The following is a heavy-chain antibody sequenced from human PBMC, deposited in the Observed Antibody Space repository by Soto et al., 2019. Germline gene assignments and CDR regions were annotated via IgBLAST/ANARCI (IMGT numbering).Heavy chain of an antibody. D-gene: IGHD3-16*01. CDR1: GYTFTSYA. CDR2: INAGNGNT. CDR3: ARGLNVYYSDY. Sequence: ASVKVSCKSSGYTFTSYAMHWVRQAPGQRLEWMGWINAGNGNTKYSQKFQGRVTITRDTSASTAYMELSSLRSEDTAVYYCARGLNVYYSDYWGQGTLVTVSS. V-gene: IGHV1-3*01. J-gene: IGHJ4*02.